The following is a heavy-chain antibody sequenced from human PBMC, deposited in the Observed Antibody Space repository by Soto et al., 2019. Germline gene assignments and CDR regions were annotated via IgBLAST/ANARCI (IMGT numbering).Heavy chain of an antibody. D-gene: IGHD3-22*01. CDR3: ARVVDYYDPYYYYGMDV. CDR1: GFTFSSYN. V-gene: IGHV3-21*01. J-gene: IGHJ6*02. Sequence: EVQLVESGGGLVKPGGSLRLSCAASGFTFSSYNMNWVRQAPGKGLEWVSSISSSSSYIYYADSVKGRFTISRDNAKNARYLQMNSLRAEDTAVYYCARVVDYYDPYYYYGMDVWGRGTTVTVSS. CDR2: ISSSSSYI.